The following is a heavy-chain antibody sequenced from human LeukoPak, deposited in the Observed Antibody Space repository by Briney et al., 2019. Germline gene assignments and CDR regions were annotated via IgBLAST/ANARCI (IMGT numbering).Heavy chain of an antibody. V-gene: IGHV3-30*18. D-gene: IGHD4-17*01. CDR3: AKDSAADYGDYRY. Sequence: GGSLGLSCAASGFTFRNYVIHWVRQAPGKGLEWVAVTSSDLNVKLYAGSVKGRFTISRDNSKNTLYLQMNSLRAEDTAVYYCAKDSAADYGDYRYWGQGTLVTVSS. J-gene: IGHJ4*02. CDR2: TSSDLNVK. CDR1: GFTFRNYV.